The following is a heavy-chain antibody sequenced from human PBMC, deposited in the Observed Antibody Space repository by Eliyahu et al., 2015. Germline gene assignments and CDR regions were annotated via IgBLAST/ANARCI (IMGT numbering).Heavy chain of an antibody. CDR2: ISSSSSYI. Sequence: EVQLVXSXGGLVKPGGSLRLXCAASGFTFSSYSMNWVRQAPGKGLEWVSSISSSSSYIYYAXSVKGRFTISRDNAKNSLYLQMNSLRAEDTAVYYCARDFDALFDLWGRGTLVTVSS. CDR3: ARDFDALFDL. J-gene: IGHJ2*01. V-gene: IGHV3-21*01. CDR1: GFTFSSYS.